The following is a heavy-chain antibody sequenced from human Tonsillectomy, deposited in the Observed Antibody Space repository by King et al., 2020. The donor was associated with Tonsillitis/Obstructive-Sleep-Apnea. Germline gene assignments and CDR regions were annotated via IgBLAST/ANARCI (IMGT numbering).Heavy chain of an antibody. D-gene: IGHD2-15*01. CDR3: ATAAGGYIDY. CDR2: INHSGST. J-gene: IGHJ4*02. CDR1: GGTFSGYY. V-gene: IGHV4-34*01. Sequence: VQLQQWGAGLLRPSETLSRTCAVYGGTFSGYYWSWIRQPPGKGLEWIGEINHSGSTNYNPSPKSRVTISVDTSKNQFSLRLSSVTAADTAVYYCATAAGGYIDYWGQGTLVTVSS.